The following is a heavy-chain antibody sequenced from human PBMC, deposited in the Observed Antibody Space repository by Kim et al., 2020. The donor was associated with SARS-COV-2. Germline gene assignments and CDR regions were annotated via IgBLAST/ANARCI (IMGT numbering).Heavy chain of an antibody. V-gene: IGHV3-23*01. D-gene: IGHD6-13*01. Sequence: GGYLRLSCAASGFTFSSYALSWVRQAPGKGLEWVSAISGSGGSTYYADSVKGRFTISRDNSQNTLYLQMNSLRVEDTAIYYCAKAAAIYNWFDPWGQGTRVTVSS. CDR2: ISGSGGST. J-gene: IGHJ5*02. CDR3: AKAAAIYNWFDP. CDR1: GFTFSSYA.